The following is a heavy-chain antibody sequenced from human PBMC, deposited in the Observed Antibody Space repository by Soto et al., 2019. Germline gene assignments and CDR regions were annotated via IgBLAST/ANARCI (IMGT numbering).Heavy chain of an antibody. CDR2: ISYDGSNK. CDR1: GFTFSSYG. D-gene: IGHD6-19*01. J-gene: IGHJ4*02. V-gene: IGHV3-30*18. Sequence: GGSLRLSCAASGFTFSSYGMHWVRQAPGKGLEWVAVISYDGSNKYYADSVKGRFTISRDNPKNTLYLQMNSLRAEDTAVYYCAKGERVAVAGTYYWGQGTLVTVSS. CDR3: AKGERVAVAGTYY.